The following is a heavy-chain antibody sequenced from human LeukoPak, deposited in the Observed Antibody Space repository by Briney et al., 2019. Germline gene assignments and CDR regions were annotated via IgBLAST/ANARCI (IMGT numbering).Heavy chain of an antibody. CDR2: ISVSGGST. Sequence: GGSLRLSCTASGFTFSNYWMSWVRQSPGKGLEWVSAISVSGGSTYYVDSVKGRFTISRDNSKNTLYLQMNSLRAEDTAVYYCAKVFSTATTGREGFYFDYWGQGTLVTVSS. V-gene: IGHV3-23*01. D-gene: IGHD4-11*01. J-gene: IGHJ4*02. CDR3: AKVFSTATTGREGFYFDY. CDR1: GFTFSNYW.